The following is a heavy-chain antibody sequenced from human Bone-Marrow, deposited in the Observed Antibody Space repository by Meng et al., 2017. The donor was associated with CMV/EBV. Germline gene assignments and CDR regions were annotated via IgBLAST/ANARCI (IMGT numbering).Heavy chain of an antibody. Sequence: GSLRLSCAAFGCPISSSNWWSWVRQSPGKGMVWIGELYHSGSTNYNPSLKSRVTITVDKSKNQVSLKVTSVTAADTAVYYCVREYISSSSTINPSFDYWGQGTLVTVSS. CDR1: GCPISSSNW. V-gene: IGHV4-4*02. CDR2: LYHSGST. J-gene: IGHJ4*02. D-gene: IGHD6-6*01. CDR3: VREYISSSSTINPSFDY.